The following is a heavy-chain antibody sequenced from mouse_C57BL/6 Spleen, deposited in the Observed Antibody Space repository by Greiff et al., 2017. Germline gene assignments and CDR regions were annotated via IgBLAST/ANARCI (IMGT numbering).Heavy chain of an antibody. CDR2: IRSKSNNYAT. D-gene: IGHD2-3*01. V-gene: IGHV10-1*01. CDR3: VRHRYDRYAMDY. J-gene: IGHJ4*01. Sequence: EVQLQQSGGGLVQPKGSLKLSCAASGFSFNTYAMNWVRQAPGKGLEWVARIRSKSNNYATYYADSVKDRFTISRDDSESMLYLQMNNLKTEDTAMYYCVRHRYDRYAMDYWGQGTSVTVSS. CDR1: GFSFNTYA.